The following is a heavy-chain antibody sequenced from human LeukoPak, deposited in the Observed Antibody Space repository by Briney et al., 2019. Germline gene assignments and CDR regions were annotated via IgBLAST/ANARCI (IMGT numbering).Heavy chain of an antibody. Sequence: PSETLSLTCTVSGGSLSGYYWSWIRQPAGTGLEWIGRIYTSGTTNYNPSLKSRVTMSVDTSKNQFSLKLSSVTAADTAVYYCARDSPLVATTFDYWGQGTLVTVSS. CDR3: ARDSPLVATTFDY. CDR1: GGSLSGYY. V-gene: IGHV4-4*07. CDR2: IYTSGTT. D-gene: IGHD5-12*01. J-gene: IGHJ4*02.